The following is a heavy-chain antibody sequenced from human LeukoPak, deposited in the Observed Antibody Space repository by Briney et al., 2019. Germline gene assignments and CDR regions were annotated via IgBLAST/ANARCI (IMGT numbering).Heavy chain of an antibody. D-gene: IGHD2-21*01. CDR3: ARVNRARYFDY. CDR2: IYYSGST. CDR1: GGSISSYY. Sequence: SETLSLTCTVSGGSISSYYWSWIRQPPGKGLEWIGYIYYSGSTNYNPSLKSRVTISVDTSKNQFSLKLSSVTAADTAVYYCARVNRARYFDYWGQGTLVTVSS. J-gene: IGHJ4*02. V-gene: IGHV4-59*01.